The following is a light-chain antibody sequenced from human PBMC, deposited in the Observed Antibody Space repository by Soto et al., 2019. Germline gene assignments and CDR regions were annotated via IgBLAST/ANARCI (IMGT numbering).Light chain of an antibody. J-gene: IGKJ4*01. CDR3: QQYGSSRLT. V-gene: IGKV3-20*01. CDR2: GAS. CDR1: QSVSSSY. Sequence: EIVLTQSPGTLSLSPGERATLSCRASQSVSSSYLAWYQQKPGQAPRLLIYGASSRATGIPDRFSGSGSGTDFTVTISRLAPEDFEVYYCQQYGSSRLTFGGGTKVEIK.